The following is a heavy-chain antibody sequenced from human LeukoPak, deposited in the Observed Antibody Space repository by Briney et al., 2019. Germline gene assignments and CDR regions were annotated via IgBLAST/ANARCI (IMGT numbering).Heavy chain of an antibody. D-gene: IGHD5-12*01. J-gene: IGHJ5*02. CDR3: ARSIVATIVYNWFDP. Sequence: ASVKVSCKASGGTFSSYAISWVRQAPGQGLEWMGRIIPILGIGNYAQKFQGRVTITADKSTSTAYMEMSSLRSEDTAVYYCARSIVATIVYNWFDPWGQGTLVTVSS. V-gene: IGHV1-69*04. CDR2: IIPILGIG. CDR1: GGTFSSYA.